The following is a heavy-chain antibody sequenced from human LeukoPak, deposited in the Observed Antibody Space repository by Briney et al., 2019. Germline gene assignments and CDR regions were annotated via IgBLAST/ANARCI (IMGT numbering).Heavy chain of an antibody. D-gene: IGHD3-3*01. Sequence: GGSLRLSCAASGFTFSTYPMSWVRQAPGKGLEGVSGISWNSGSIGYADSVKGRFTISRDNAKNSLYLQMNSLRAEDTALYYCAKDITERFSTNDAFDIWGQGTMVTVSS. CDR3: AKDITERFSTNDAFDI. CDR1: GFTFSTYP. J-gene: IGHJ3*02. V-gene: IGHV3-9*01. CDR2: ISWNSGSI.